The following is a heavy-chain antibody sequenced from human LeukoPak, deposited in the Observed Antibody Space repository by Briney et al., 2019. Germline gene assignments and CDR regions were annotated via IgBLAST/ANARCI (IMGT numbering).Heavy chain of an antibody. CDR2: FDPEDGET. CDR1: GYTLTELS. D-gene: IGHD2-21*02. CDR3: ATTLVTAMVPNALDI. V-gene: IGHV1-24*01. Sequence: ASVKVSCKVSGYTLTELSVHWVRQAPGKGLEWMGGFDPEDGETIYAQKFQGRVTMTEDTSTDTAYMELSSLRSEDTAVYYCATTLVTAMVPNALDIWGQEPMVTVSS. J-gene: IGHJ3*02.